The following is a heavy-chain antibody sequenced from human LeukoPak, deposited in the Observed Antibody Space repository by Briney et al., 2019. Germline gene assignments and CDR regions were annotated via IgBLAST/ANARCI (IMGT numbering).Heavy chain of an antibody. Sequence: GESLKISCKGSGYSFTSYWIGWVRQIPGKGLEWMGIISPGDSDTRYSPSVQVQVTISADKSISTAYLQWSSLKASDTAMYDCARHFDYSSGYGADYWGQGTLVTVSS. CDR2: ISPGDSDT. CDR1: GYSFTSYW. J-gene: IGHJ4*02. CDR3: ARHFDYSSGYGADY. D-gene: IGHD3-22*01. V-gene: IGHV5-51*01.